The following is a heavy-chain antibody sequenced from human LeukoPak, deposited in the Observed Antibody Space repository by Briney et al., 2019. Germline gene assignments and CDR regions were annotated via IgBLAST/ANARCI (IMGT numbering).Heavy chain of an antibody. V-gene: IGHV1-46*01. D-gene: IGHD3-9*01. CDR2: INTSGGST. CDR1: GYTFTSYY. Sequence: ASVKVSCKASGYTFTSYYMHWVRQAPGQGLEWMGIINTSGGSTSYAQKFQGRVTMTRDTSTSTVYMELSSLRSEDTAVYYCARDPGGYDILTGYYPDYWGQGTLVTVSS. J-gene: IGHJ4*02. CDR3: ARDPGGYDILTGYYPDY.